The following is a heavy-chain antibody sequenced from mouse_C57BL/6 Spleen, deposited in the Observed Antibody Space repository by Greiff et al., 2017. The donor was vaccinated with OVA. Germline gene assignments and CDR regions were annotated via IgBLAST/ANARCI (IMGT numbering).Heavy chain of an antibody. V-gene: IGHV1-52*01. CDR1: GYTFTSYW. Sequence: QVQLQQSGAELVRPGSSVKLSCKASGYTFTSYWMHWVKQRPMQGLEWIGNIDPSDSETHYNQKFKDKATLTVDKSSSTAYMQLSSLTSEDSAVYYCAREGTGPFAYWGQGTLVTVSA. J-gene: IGHJ3*01. CDR2: IDPSDSET. D-gene: IGHD3-3*01. CDR3: AREGTGPFAY.